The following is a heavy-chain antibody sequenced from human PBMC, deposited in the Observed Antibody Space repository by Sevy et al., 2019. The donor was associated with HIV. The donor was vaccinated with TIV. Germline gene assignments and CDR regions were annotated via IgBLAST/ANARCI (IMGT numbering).Heavy chain of an antibody. CDR3: ARGEQWLSFNY. J-gene: IGHJ4*02. Sequence: GGSLRLSCAASGFNISSNYLSWVRQAPGKGLEWVSVIYGNNSTYYADFVKGRFTISRDNSKNTLYLQMNSLSVEDTAIYYCARGEQWLSFNYWGQRTLVTVSS. CDR2: IYGNNST. V-gene: IGHV3-53*01. D-gene: IGHD6-19*01. CDR1: GFNISSNY.